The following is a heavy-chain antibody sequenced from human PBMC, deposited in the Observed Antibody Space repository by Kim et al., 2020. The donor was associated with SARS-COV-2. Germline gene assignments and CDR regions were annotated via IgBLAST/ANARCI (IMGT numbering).Heavy chain of an antibody. V-gene: IGHV3-33*05. D-gene: IGHD3-16*01. CDR3: ARAIGMGVPQAYYYYGMDV. Sequence: GGSLRLSCAASGFTFSSYGMHWVRQAPGKGLEWVAVISYDGSNKYYADSVKGRFTISRDNSKNTLYLQMNSLRAEDTAVYYRARAIGMGVPQAYYYYGMDVWGQGTTVTVSS. CDR1: GFTFSSYG. J-gene: IGHJ6*02. CDR2: ISYDGSNK.